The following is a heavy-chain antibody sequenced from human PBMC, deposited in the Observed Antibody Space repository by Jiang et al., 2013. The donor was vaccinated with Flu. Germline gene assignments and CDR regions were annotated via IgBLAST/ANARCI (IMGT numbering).Heavy chain of an antibody. CDR3: ARRLSTYYFPSGGSGFDP. V-gene: IGHV2-5*01. J-gene: IGHJ5*02. Sequence: KPTQTLTLTCTFSELSFTTNGVGVAWIRQSPGKAPEWLALMYWPDERHYSPSLASRLTITADTSKNQVVLTMTNVDPVDTATYYCARRLSTYYFPSGGSGFDPWGQGILVTVSS. CDR2: MYWPDER. CDR1: ELSFTTNGVG. D-gene: IGHD3-10*01.